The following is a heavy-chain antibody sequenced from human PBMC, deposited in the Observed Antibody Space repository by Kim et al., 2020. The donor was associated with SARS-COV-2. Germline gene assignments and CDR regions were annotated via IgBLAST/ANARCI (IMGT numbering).Heavy chain of an antibody. D-gene: IGHD2-2*01. CDR3: ARLGYCSSTSCYAGWTFSQYYYYYMDV. CDR1: GGSISSYY. CDR2: IYYSGST. Sequence: SDTLSLTCTVSGGSISSYYWSWIRQPPGKGLEWIGYIYYSGSTNYNPSLKSRVTISVDTSKNQFSLKLSSVTAADTAVYYCARLGYCSSTSCYAGWTFSQYYYYYMDVWGKGTTVTVSS. V-gene: IGHV4-59*01. J-gene: IGHJ6*03.